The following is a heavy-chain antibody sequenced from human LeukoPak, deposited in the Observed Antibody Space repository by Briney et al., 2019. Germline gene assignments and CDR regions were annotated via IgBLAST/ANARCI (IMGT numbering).Heavy chain of an antibody. V-gene: IGHV4-38-2*02. J-gene: IGHJ4*02. D-gene: IGHD2-8*02. CDR3: ARVYWVYYFDY. CDR2: IYHSGST. CDR1: GYSISSGYY. Sequence: SETLSLTCTVSGYSISSGYYWGRIRQPPGKGLEWIGSIYHSGSTYHNPSLKSRVTISVDTSKNQFSLKLSSVTAADTAVYYCARVYWVYYFDYWGQGTLATVSS.